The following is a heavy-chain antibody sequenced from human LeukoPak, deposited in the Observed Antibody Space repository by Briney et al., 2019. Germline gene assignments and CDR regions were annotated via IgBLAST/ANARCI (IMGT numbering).Heavy chain of an antibody. D-gene: IGHD3-10*01. CDR3: AKDAIRGVIVSYFDP. CDR1: GFTFSSYG. J-gene: IGHJ5*02. Sequence: PGGSLRLSCAASGFTFSSYGMHWVRQAPGKGLEWVAVISYDGSNENYVDSVKGRFTISRDNSNNTLFLQMSSLRADDTAVYYCAKDAIRGVIVSYFDPWGQGTRVTVSS. V-gene: IGHV3-30*18. CDR2: ISYDGSNE.